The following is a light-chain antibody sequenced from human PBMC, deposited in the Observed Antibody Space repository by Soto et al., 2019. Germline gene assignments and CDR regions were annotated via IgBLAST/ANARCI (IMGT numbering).Light chain of an antibody. V-gene: IGKV1-5*03. CDR1: QSLSGW. CDR3: QHYNGYSWT. Sequence: DIQMTQSPSTLSASVGDRVTITCRASQSLSGWLAWYQQEPGKAPNLLIYMASTLASGVPSRFSGSGSGTEFTLPISSLQHDDFATYYCQHYNGYSWTFGQGTQV. CDR2: MAS. J-gene: IGKJ1*01.